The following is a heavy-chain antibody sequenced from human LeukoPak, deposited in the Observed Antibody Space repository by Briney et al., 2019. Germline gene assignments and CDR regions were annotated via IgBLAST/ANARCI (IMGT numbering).Heavy chain of an antibody. V-gene: IGHV3-30*03. Sequence: GGSLRLSCAASGFTLSSYGMHWVRQAPGKGLEWVAVISYDGSNKYYADSVKGRFGISRDNSKNTVDLQMNSLRAEDTAVYYCARDLREHGVFDIWGQGTMVTVSS. J-gene: IGHJ3*02. D-gene: IGHD1-26*01. CDR3: ARDLREHGVFDI. CDR2: ISYDGSNK. CDR1: GFTLSSYG.